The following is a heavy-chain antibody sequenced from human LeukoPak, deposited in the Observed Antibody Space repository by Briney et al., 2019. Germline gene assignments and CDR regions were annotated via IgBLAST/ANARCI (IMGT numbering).Heavy chain of an antibody. V-gene: IGHV4-39*01. CDR3: ARVNGFYSWADY. CDR2: IYYSGST. D-gene: IGHD3-9*01. Sequence: PSETLSLTCTVSGGSVSSSHYYWGWIRQPPGKGLEWIGTIYYSGSTYYNPSLKSRVIISVDTSKNQFSLKLSSVTAADTAVYYCARVNGFYSWADYWGQGALVTVSS. J-gene: IGHJ4*02. CDR1: GGSVSSSHYY.